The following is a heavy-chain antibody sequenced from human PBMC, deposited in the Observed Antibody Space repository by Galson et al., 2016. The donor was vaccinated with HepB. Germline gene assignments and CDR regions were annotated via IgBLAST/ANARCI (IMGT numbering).Heavy chain of an antibody. CDR2: IYWDDDK. Sequence: PALVKPTQTLTLTCTFSGFSLSTSGVGVGWIRQPPGKALEWLALIYWDDDKRYSPSLKNRLTITKDTSKNQVLLTMTNMDPVDTAKYYCVHSQANDSSGWAYYFDYWGQGTLVTVSS. V-gene: IGHV2-5*02. J-gene: IGHJ4*02. D-gene: IGHD3-22*01. CDR1: GFSLSTSGVG. CDR3: VHSQANDSSGWAYYFDY.